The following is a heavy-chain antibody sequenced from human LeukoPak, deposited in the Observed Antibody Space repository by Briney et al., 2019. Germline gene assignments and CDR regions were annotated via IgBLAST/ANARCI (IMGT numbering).Heavy chain of an antibody. CDR3: ARGSDSSGYSNF. Sequence: ASVKVSCKASGYTFTSYDINWVRQATGQGLEWMGWMNPNRGNTGYAQKFQGRVTMTRNTSISTAYMELSSLRSEDTAVYYCARGSDSSGYSNFWGQGTLVTVSS. D-gene: IGHD3-22*01. J-gene: IGHJ4*02. V-gene: IGHV1-8*01. CDR1: GYTFTSYD. CDR2: MNPNRGNT.